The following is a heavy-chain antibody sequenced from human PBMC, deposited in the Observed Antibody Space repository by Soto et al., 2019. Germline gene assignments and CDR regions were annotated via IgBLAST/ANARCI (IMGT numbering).Heavy chain of an antibody. V-gene: IGHV1-18*04. CDR2: ISAYNGNT. CDR1: GYTFTSYG. Sequence: ASVKVSCKASGYTFTSYGISWVRQAPGQGLEWMGRISAYNGNTNYAQKLQGRVTMTTDTSTSTAYMELRSLRSDDTAVYYCARDRYSSGWYYPRTYYYYGMDVWGQGTTVTVSS. D-gene: IGHD6-19*01. CDR3: ARDRYSSGWYYPRTYYYYGMDV. J-gene: IGHJ6*02.